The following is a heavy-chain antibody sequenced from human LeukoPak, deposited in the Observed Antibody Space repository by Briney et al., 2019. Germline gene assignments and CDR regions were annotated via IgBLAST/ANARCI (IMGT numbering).Heavy chain of an antibody. Sequence: GGSLRLSCAASGFTFSSYAMSWVRQAPGKGLEWVSAISGSGGSTYYADSVKGRFTISRDNSKNTLYLQMNSLRAEDTAVYYCANDHDYVWGSYRYNYFDYWGQGTLVTVSS. CDR1: GFTFSSYA. V-gene: IGHV3-23*01. CDR2: ISGSGGST. CDR3: ANDHDYVWGSYRYNYFDY. J-gene: IGHJ4*02. D-gene: IGHD3-16*02.